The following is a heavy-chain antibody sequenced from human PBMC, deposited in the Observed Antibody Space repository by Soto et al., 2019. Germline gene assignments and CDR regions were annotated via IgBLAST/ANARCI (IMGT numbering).Heavy chain of an antibody. V-gene: IGHV4-31*03. CDR3: ARGLRIAAAAWFDP. CDR1: GGSISSGGYY. D-gene: IGHD6-13*01. Sequence: QVQLQESGPGLVKPSQTLSLTCTVSGGSISSGGYYWSWIRQHPGKGLEWIGYIFYSGSTYYIPSLQGRLTISVDTSKNQCSLKLSSVTAADTAVYYCARGLRIAAAAWFDPWGQGTLVTVSS. J-gene: IGHJ5*02. CDR2: IFYSGST.